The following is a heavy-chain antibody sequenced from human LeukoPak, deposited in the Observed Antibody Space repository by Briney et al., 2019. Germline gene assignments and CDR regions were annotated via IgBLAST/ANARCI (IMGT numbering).Heavy chain of an antibody. Sequence: SETLSLTCTVSGGSISSSSYYWGWIRQPPGKGLEWIGSIYYSGSTYYNPSLKSRVTISVDTSKNQFSLKLSSVTAADTAVYYCVRDKGYYYDSSGYYYRGYFQHWGQGTLVTVSS. CDR2: IYYSGST. V-gene: IGHV4-39*07. CDR1: GGSISSSSYY. D-gene: IGHD3-22*01. CDR3: VRDKGYYYDSSGYYYRGYFQH. J-gene: IGHJ1*01.